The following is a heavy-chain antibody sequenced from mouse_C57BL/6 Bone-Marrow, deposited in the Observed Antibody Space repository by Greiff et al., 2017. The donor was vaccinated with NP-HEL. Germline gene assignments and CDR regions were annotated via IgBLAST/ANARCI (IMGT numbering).Heavy chain of an antibody. CDR1: GYTFTDYE. CDR3: TREGVTTSDY. D-gene: IGHD2-2*01. V-gene: IGHV1-15*01. J-gene: IGHJ2*01. Sequence: VQGVESGAELVRPGASVTLSCKASGYTFTDYEMHWVKQTPVHGLEWIGAIDPETGGTAYNQKFKGKAILTADKSSSTAYMELRSLTSEDSAVYYCTREGVTTSDYWGQGTTLTVSS. CDR2: IDPETGGT.